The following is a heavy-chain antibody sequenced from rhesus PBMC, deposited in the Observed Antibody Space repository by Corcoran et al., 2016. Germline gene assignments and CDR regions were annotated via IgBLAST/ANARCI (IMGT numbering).Heavy chain of an antibody. V-gene: IGHV4-99*01. CDR3: VRLEQRIFDY. CDR1: GYSISSGYY. J-gene: IGHJ4*01. Sequence: QVQLQESGPGLVKPSETLSLTCAVSGYSISSGYYWGWIRQPPGKGLEYIGYISGSSGSTYNNPSLKSRVTISTDTSKNQFSLNLSSVTAADTAVFYCVRLEQRIFDYWGQGVLVTVSS. D-gene: IGHD1-20*01. CDR2: ISGSSGST.